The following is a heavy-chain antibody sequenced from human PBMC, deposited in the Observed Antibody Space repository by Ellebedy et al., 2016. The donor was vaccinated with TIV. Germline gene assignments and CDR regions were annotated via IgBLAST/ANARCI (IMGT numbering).Heavy chain of an antibody. CDR1: GFTVSSYW. J-gene: IGHJ4*02. D-gene: IGHD6-19*01. CDR3: ARGSGWIIDY. V-gene: IGHV3-7*04. Sequence: PGGSLRLSCTDSGFTVSSYWMQWVRQAPGKGLEWVANIKQDGSEEYYVDSVKGRITMSRDNAKKSLYLQMNSLRSEDTAVYYCARGSGWIIDYWGQGTLVTVSS. CDR2: IKQDGSEE.